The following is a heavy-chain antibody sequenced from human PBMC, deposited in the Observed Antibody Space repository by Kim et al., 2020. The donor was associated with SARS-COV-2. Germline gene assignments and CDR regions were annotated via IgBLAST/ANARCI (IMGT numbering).Heavy chain of an antibody. CDR1: GFTFSESW. V-gene: IGHV3-74*03. Sequence: GGSLRLSCAASGFTFSESWMHWVRQTPETGLLWVSRINSDATTIKYADSVRGRFTISRDNAKNTLYLQMNNLRAEDMAVYYCARGSGEFWFDYW. J-gene: IGHJ4*01. CDR2: INSDATTI. CDR3: ARGSGEFWFDY. D-gene: IGHD3-10*01.